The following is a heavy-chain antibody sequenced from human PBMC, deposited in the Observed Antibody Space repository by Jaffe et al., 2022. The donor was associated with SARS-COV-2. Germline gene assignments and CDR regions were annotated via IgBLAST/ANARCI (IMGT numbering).Heavy chain of an antibody. J-gene: IGHJ3*02. CDR3: ASQGYSYGFGAFDI. V-gene: IGHV4-59*08. CDR2: IYYSGST. CDR1: GGSISSYY. Sequence: QVQLQESGPGLVKPSETLSLTCTVSGGSISSYYWSWIRQPPGKGLEWIGYIYYSGSTNYNPSLKSRVTISVDTSKNQFSLKLSSVTAADTAVYYCASQGYSYGFGAFDIWGQGTMVTVSS. D-gene: IGHD5-18*01.